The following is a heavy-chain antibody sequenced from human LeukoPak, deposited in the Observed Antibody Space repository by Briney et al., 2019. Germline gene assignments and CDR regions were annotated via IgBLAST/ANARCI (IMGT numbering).Heavy chain of an antibody. Sequence: AASVKVSCKATVYSFTNYGISWVRQAPGQGLEWMGWISAYNGYTHFAQKFQGRVTMTTDTSTSTAYMELRSLRSDDTAVYYCARGFPPRRNYDSSGYYSYYFDHWGQGTLVTVSS. CDR3: ARGFPPRRNYDSSGYYSYYFDH. D-gene: IGHD3-22*01. CDR1: VYSFTNYG. J-gene: IGHJ4*02. CDR2: ISAYNGYT. V-gene: IGHV1-18*01.